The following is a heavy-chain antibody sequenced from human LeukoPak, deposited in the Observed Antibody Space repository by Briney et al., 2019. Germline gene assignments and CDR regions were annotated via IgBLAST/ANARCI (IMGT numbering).Heavy chain of an antibody. CDR3: AKRYCKSATCRSDMDA. CDR2: IQSDGSNT. Sequence: PGGSLRLSCAASGFTFSNYGMHWVRQAPGRGLEWVALIQSDGSNTYSADSVKGRFTISRDNPRSTLHLQMNRLRPEDTAVYYCAKRYCKSATCRSDMDAWGQGTRVTVSS. V-gene: IGHV3-30*02. CDR1: GFTFSNYG. J-gene: IGHJ6*02. D-gene: IGHD2-15*01.